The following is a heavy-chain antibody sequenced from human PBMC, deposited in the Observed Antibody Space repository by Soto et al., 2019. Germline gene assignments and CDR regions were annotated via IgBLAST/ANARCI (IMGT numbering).Heavy chain of an antibody. Sequence: QVQLVESGGGVVQPGRSLRLSCAASGFTFSNFGRQWVGQAPGKGLEWVASISYDGNIKYSADSVKGRFTISRDNSKNPLYLQMNSLRSEDPAPYYCARFWGPVTAAVDDYWGQGTLVNVSS. V-gene: IGHV3-30*03. D-gene: IGHD6-13*01. CDR2: ISYDGNIK. CDR1: GFTFSNFG. J-gene: IGHJ4*02. CDR3: ARFWGPVTAAVDDY.